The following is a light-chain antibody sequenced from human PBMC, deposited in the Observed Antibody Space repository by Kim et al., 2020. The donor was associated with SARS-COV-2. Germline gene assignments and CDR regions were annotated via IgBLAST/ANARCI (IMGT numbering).Light chain of an antibody. CDR2: GKN. CDR1: SLRSYY. J-gene: IGLJ2*01. V-gene: IGLV3-19*01. CDR3: NTRDSSDNDVV. Sequence: SSELTQDPAVSVALGQTIRITCQGDSLRSYYASWYQKKPGQAPVLVIYGKNNRPSGIPDRFSGSSSGNTASLTITGAQAEDEADYYCNTRDSSDNDVVFG.